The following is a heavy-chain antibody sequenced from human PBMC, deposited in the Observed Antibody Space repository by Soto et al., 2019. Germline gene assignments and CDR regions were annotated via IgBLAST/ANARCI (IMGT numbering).Heavy chain of an antibody. CDR2: IYHSGST. CDR3: ARVKASGVNFDY. V-gene: IGHV4-59*12. Sequence: TSETLSLTCTVSGGSISSYYWSWIRQPPGKGLEWIGYIYHSGSTNYNPSLKSRVTISVDKSKNQFSLKLSSVTAADTAVYYCARVKASGVNFDYWGQGTLVTVSS. D-gene: IGHD3-10*01. CDR1: GGSISSYY. J-gene: IGHJ4*02.